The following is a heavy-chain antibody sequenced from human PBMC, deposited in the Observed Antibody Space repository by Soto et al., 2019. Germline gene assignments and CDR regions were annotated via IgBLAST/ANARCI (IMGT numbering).Heavy chain of an antibody. J-gene: IGHJ3*02. CDR1: VGSMCSSNW. V-gene: IGHV4-4*03. D-gene: IGHD6-13*01. CDR3: ARSLFSYSSSWYGAFDI. CDR2: IYQSGST. Sequence: PETLSLTCAVSVGSMCSSNWWSWDRQPPGKGLEWIGEIYQSGSTNYDSSLKSRVTISVDKSKNQFSLKLNSVTAADTAVYYCARSLFSYSSSWYGAFDIWGQGTMVTVS.